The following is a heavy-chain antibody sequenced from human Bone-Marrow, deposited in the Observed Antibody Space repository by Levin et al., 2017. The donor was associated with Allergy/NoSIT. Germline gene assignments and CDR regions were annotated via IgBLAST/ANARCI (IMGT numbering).Heavy chain of an antibody. CDR3: VKGRDTSSWYKGGMDA. CDR2: ISWNSGSI. CDR1: GFTFDDYA. J-gene: IGHJ6*02. V-gene: IGHV3-9*01. D-gene: IGHD6-13*01. Sequence: SLKISCAASGFTFDDYAMHWVRQAPGKGLEWVSGISWNSGSIGYADSVKGRFTISRDNAKNSLYLQMNSLRAEDTALYHCVKGRDTSSWYKGGMDAWGQGTTVTVSS.